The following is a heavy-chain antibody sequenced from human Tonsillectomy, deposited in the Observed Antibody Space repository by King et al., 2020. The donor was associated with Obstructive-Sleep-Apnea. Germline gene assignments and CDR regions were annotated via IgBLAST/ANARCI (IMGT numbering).Heavy chain of an antibody. CDR3: AKSSDSSSWYFIDD. CDR1: GFTFEDYA. V-gene: IGHV3-9*01. J-gene: IGHJ4*02. Sequence: VQLVESGGGLVQPGRSLRLSCAASGFTFEDYAMHWVRQAPGKGLEWVSGIGWNSGSIGYADFVKGRFTISRDNAKNSLYLQMNSLRAEDTALYYCAKSSDSSSWYFIDDWGQGTLVTVSS. CDR2: IGWNSGSI. D-gene: IGHD6-13*01.